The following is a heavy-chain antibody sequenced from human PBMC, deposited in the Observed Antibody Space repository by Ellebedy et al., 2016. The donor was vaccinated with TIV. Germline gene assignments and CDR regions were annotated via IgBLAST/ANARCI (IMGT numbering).Heavy chain of an antibody. CDR2: IIPIFGTA. Sequence: SVKVSCXASGGTFSSYAISWVRQAPGQGLEWMGGIIPIFGTANYAQKFQGRVTITADESTSTAYMELSSLRSEDTAVYYCARVKDSGSYWLYWGQGTLVTVSS. V-gene: IGHV1-69*13. CDR3: ARVKDSGSYWLY. D-gene: IGHD1-26*01. CDR1: GGTFSSYA. J-gene: IGHJ4*02.